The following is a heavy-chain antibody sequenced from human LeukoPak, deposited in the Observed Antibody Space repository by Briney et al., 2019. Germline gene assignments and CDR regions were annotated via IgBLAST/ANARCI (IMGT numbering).Heavy chain of an antibody. D-gene: IGHD3-22*01. CDR3: AKDVARYYYDSPT. V-gene: IGHV3-66*01. CDR2: IYSGGST. J-gene: IGHJ3*01. CDR1: GFTVSSNY. Sequence: GGSLRLSCAASGFTVSSNYMSWVRQAPGKGLEWVSVIYSGGSTYYADSVKGRFTISRDNSKNTLYLQMNSLRAEDTAVYYCAKDVARYYYDSPTWGQGTMVTVSS.